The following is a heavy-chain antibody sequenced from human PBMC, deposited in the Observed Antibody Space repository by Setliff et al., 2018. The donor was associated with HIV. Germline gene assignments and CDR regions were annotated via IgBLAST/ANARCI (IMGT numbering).Heavy chain of an antibody. CDR1: GGSINNYY. Sequence: TLSLTCSVSGGSINNYYWSWIRLTPGKGLQWIGCIYYTGNTNYNPSLKSRVTMSVDTSNNQLSLKLTSVTAADSAVYYCARRSGASYYSEFYYYMDVWGKGTTVTVSS. CDR2: IYYTGNT. J-gene: IGHJ6*03. CDR3: ARRSGASYYSEFYYYMDV. V-gene: IGHV4-59*08. D-gene: IGHD2-15*01.